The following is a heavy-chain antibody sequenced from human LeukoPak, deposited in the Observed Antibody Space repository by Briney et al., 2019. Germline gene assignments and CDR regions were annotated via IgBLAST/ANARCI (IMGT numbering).Heavy chain of an antibody. J-gene: IGHJ4*02. V-gene: IGHV4-38-2*02. CDR2: IYHSGST. CDR3: ARGGLYYDILTGFDF. CDR1: GYSISSGYY. Sequence: SETLSLTCTISGYSISSGYYWGWIRQPPGKGLEWIGSIYHSGSTYYNPSLKSRVTISVDTSKNQFSLKLTSVTAADTAVYYCARGGLYYDILTGFDFWGQGTLVTVSS. D-gene: IGHD3-9*01.